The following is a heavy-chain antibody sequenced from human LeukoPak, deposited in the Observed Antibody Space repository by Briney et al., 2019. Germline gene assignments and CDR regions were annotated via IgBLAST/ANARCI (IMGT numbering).Heavy chain of an antibody. CDR2: ISYSGST. Sequence: PSETLSLTCTVSGGSISPYYWSWVRQPPGKGLEWIGHISYSGSTNYNPSLKSRVTISVDTSKNQFSLKLSSVTAADTAVYYCACSAVPSVLTRFDYWGQGTLVTVSS. J-gene: IGHJ4*02. CDR1: GGSISPYY. D-gene: IGHD4/OR15-4a*01. V-gene: IGHV4-59*01. CDR3: ACSAVPSVLTRFDY.